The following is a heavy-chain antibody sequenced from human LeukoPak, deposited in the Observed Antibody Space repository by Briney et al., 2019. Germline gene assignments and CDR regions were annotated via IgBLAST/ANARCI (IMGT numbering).Heavy chain of an antibody. V-gene: IGHV4-30-2*01. CDR3: ARERGNYDTLTGYYYYYGMDV. J-gene: IGHJ6*02. CDR1: GGSISSGGYS. D-gene: IGHD3-9*01. CDR2: IYHSGST. Sequence: SETLSLTCAVSGGSISSGGYSWSWIRQPPGKGLEWIGYIYHSGSTYYNPSLKSRVTISVDRSKNQFSLKLSSVTAADTAVYYRARERGNYDTLTGYYYYYGMDVWGQGTTVTVSS.